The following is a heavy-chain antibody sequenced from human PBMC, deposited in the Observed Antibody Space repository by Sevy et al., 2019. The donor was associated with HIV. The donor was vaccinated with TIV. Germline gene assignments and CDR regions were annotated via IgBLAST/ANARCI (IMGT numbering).Heavy chain of an antibody. Sequence: GGSLRLSCAASEFTFRDYTMNWVRQTPGKGLEWVEYISSGSSYIRYADSVKGRFTISRDNAEISLYLQMNSLRAEDTGVYYCAGDRDYYGSGTYDHWGQGTLVTVSS. CDR1: EFTFRDYT. V-gene: IGHV3-21*06. CDR3: AGDRDYYGSGTYDH. J-gene: IGHJ4*02. CDR2: ISSGSSYI. D-gene: IGHD3-10*01.